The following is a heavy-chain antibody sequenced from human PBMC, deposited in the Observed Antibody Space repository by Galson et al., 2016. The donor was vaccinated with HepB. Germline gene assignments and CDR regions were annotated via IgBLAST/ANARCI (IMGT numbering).Heavy chain of an antibody. CDR1: GYSFTSYY. D-gene: IGHD5-18*01. CDR2: ISPKSGDT. CDR3: ARGHRYSYAES. V-gene: IGHV1-2*02. J-gene: IGHJ4*02. Sequence: SVKVSCKASGYSFTSYYMHWIRQAPGQGLEWMGWISPKSGDTKYVQKFQGRVTMTTDTSISTAYMEVRRLRSDDTAVYYCARGHRYSYAESWGQGTLVTVSS.